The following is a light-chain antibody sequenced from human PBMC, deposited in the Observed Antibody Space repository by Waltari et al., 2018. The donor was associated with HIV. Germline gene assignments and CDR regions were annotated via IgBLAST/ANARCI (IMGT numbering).Light chain of an antibody. Sequence: QSALTQTPSAFASPGQSVTISCHGTSRDIGAYNFVSWYQQHPGKAPRLMVYGVNKRPSGVPSRFSGAKSGSVPSLTVSGLQADDEADYYCSSYAGPDSRVVFGGGTKLTV. J-gene: IGLJ2*01. CDR1: SRDIGAYNF. CDR3: SSYAGPDSRVV. CDR2: GVN. V-gene: IGLV2-8*01.